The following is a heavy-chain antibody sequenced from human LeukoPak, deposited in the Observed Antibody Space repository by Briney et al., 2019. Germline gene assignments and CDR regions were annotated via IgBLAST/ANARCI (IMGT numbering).Heavy chain of an antibody. J-gene: IGHJ6*03. D-gene: IGHD2-2*02. CDR2: IIPIFGTA. Sequence: SVKVSCKASGGTFSSYAISWVRQAPGQGLEWMGGIIPIFGTANYAQKFQGRVTITTDESTSTAYMELSGLRSEDTAVYYCARGPRGRDCSSTSSYKYYYYMDVWGKGTTVTVSS. CDR1: GGTFSSYA. CDR3: ARGPRGRDCSSTSSYKYYYYMDV. V-gene: IGHV1-69*05.